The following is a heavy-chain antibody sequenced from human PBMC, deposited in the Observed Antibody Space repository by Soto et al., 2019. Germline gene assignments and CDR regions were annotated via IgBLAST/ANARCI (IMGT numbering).Heavy chain of an antibody. V-gene: IGHV4-31*03. CDR1: GGSISTGGYY. CDR3: ARVRWELHDAFDI. D-gene: IGHD4-17*01. J-gene: IGHJ3*02. Sequence: QVQLQESGPGLVKPSQTLSLTCTVSGGSISTGGYYWSWIRQHPGRGLEWIGYIYHSGMTFSNPSLQSRVAISIDTSENQFSLKLSSVTAADTAVYYGARVRWELHDAFDIWGHGTMVSVSS. CDR2: IYHSGMT.